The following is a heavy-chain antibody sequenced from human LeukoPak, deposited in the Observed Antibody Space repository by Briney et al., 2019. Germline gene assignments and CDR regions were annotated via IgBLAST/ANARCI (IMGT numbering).Heavy chain of an antibody. CDR3: ARDSGLRFLEWLFDP. V-gene: IGHV1-46*03. CDR2: INPSGGST. CDR1: GYTFTSYY. D-gene: IGHD3-3*01. Sequence: ASVKVSCKASGYTFTSYYMHWLRQAPGQGLEWMGIINPSGGSTSYAQKFQGRVTMTRDTSTSTVYMELSSLRSEDTAVYYCARDSGLRFLEWLFDPWGQGTLVTVSS. J-gene: IGHJ5*02.